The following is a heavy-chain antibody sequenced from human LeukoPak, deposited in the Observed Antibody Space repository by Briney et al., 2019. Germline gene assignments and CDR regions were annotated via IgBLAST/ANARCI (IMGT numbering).Heavy chain of an antibody. J-gene: IGHJ4*02. Sequence: ASVKVSCKASGYTFTHYQVHLVRQAPGQGLEWMGIINPSGGSTSYVEKFQGRVTLTRDTSTSTVYMELSSLRSDDTAVYYCARDPSYYDSSGYYYHFDCGGQGTLVTVSS. CDR1: GYTFTHYQ. V-gene: IGHV1-46*01. CDR3: ARDPSYYDSSGYYYHFDC. CDR2: INPSGGST. D-gene: IGHD3-22*01.